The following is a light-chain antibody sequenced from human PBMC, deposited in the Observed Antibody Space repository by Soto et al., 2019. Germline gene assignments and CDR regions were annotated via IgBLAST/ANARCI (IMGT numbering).Light chain of an antibody. J-gene: IGLJ2*01. CDR3: QSYDSSLGVVV. Sequence: QSALTQPASVSGSPGQSITISCTGTSSDVGSYNYVSWYQQHPGKAPKLMIYEGSNRPSGVSSRFSGSKSGNTASLTISGLQAEDEADYYCQSYDSSLGVVVFGGGTKLTVL. CDR2: EGS. CDR1: SSDVGSYNY. V-gene: IGLV2-14*01.